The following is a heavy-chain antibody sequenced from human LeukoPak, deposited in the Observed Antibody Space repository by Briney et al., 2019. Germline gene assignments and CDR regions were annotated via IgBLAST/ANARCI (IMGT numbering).Heavy chain of an antibody. J-gene: IGHJ4*02. CDR2: FIGSGGST. Sequence: FIGSGGSTNYAGSVTARFTISRDNSNNTLYLQMNSLRAEDTAVYYCAKDLGAVAGRNPTDYWGQGTLVTVSS. V-gene: IGHV3-23*01. D-gene: IGHD6-19*01. CDR3: AKDLGAVAGRNPTDY.